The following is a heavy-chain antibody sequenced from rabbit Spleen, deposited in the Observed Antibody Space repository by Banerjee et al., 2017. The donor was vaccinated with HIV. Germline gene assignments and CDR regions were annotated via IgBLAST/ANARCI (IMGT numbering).Heavy chain of an antibody. V-gene: IGHV1S45*01. CDR2: IYAGDGST. CDR1: GVSFSDKDV. J-gene: IGHJ4*01. Sequence: EQLEESGGGLVKPEGSLTLTCKASGVSFSDKDVMCWVRQAPGKGLELIGCIYAGDGSTDYANWVNGRFTISKTSSTVDLKMTSLTAADTATYFCARDKALDIWGYEFNLWGQGTLVTVS. D-gene: IGHD3-1*01. CDR3: ARDKALDIWGYEFNL.